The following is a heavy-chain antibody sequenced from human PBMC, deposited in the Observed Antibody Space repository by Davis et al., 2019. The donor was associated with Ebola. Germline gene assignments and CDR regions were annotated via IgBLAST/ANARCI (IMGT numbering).Heavy chain of an antibody. CDR2: IGVSGGST. CDR3: AKGGRSYYYYYGMDV. Sequence: GESLKISCAASGFTFSSYAMSWVRQAPGRGLEWVSGIGVSGGSTYYAYSVKGRFTISRDNSKNTLYLQMNSLRAEDTAVYNCAKGGRSYYYYYGMDVWGQGTTVTVSS. J-gene: IGHJ6*02. CDR1: GFTFSSYA. V-gene: IGHV3-23*01.